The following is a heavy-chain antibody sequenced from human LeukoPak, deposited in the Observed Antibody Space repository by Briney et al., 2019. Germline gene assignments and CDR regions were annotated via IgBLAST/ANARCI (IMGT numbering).Heavy chain of an antibody. J-gene: IGHJ3*02. D-gene: IGHD1-14*01. CDR2: IYSGGST. CDR1: GFTFSSYA. V-gene: IGHV3-66*01. Sequence: GGSLRLSCAASGFTFSSYAMSWVRQAPGKGLEWVSVIYSGGSTYYADSVKGRFTISRDNSKNTLYLQMNSLRAEDTAVYYCARNRESDAFDIWGQGTMVTVSS. CDR3: ARNRESDAFDI.